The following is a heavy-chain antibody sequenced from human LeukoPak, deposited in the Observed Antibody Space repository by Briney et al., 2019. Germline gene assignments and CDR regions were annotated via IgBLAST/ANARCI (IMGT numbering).Heavy chain of an antibody. CDR3: ASQYCSGGSCYSYPFFDS. CDR1: GGSISSGSYY. J-gene: IGHJ4*02. Sequence: TLSLTCTVSGGSISSGSYYWTWIRQPAGKGLEWIGRIYTSGSTDYSPSLRSRVTISLDTSKNQFSLKLSSVTAADTAVYYCASQYCSGGSCYSYPFFDSWGQGTLVTVSS. V-gene: IGHV4-61*02. CDR2: IYTSGST. D-gene: IGHD2-15*01.